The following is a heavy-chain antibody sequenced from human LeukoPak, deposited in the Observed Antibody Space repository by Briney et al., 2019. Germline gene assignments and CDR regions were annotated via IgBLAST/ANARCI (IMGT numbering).Heavy chain of an antibody. V-gene: IGHV4-31*03. CDR2: IYNSGTT. Sequence: PSQTLSLTCTVSGGSISTGGYYWTWIRQHPGKGLEWIGYIYNSGTTYYNPSLERRVTISGDTSKNQFSLKLNSVTAADTAVYYCARTAGWSYGFDYWGQGTLVTVSS. CDR1: GGSISTGGYY. D-gene: IGHD5-18*01. CDR3: ARTAGWSYGFDY. J-gene: IGHJ4*02.